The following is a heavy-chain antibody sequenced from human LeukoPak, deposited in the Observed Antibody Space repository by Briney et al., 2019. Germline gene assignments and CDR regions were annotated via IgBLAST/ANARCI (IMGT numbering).Heavy chain of an antibody. V-gene: IGHV1-8*01. Sequence: ASVKVSRKPSGYTFSSYDINWVRQATGQGLGWMGWMNPNSGNTGYAQKFQGRVTMTTDTSTSTAYMELRSLTSDDTAMYYCARGGPFSIAAARVYYFDYWGQGTLVTVSS. D-gene: IGHD6-13*01. CDR3: ARGGPFSIAAARVYYFDY. J-gene: IGHJ4*02. CDR1: GYTFSSYD. CDR2: MNPNSGNT.